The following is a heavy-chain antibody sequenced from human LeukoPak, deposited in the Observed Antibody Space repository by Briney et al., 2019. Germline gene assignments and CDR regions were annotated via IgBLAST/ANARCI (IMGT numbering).Heavy chain of an antibody. J-gene: IGHJ4*02. V-gene: IGHV3-7*01. CDR2: IKQDGSEK. D-gene: IGHD1-26*01. Sequence: GGSLRLSCAASGFTFSSYAMHWVRQAPGKGLEWVANIKQDGSEKYYVDSVKGRFTISRDNAKNSLYLQMNSLRAEDTAVYYCARDWSGSHHFDYWGQGTLVTVSS. CDR1: GFTFSSYA. CDR3: ARDWSGSHHFDY.